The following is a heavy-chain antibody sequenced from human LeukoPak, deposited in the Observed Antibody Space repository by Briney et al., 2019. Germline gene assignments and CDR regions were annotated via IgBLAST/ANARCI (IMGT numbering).Heavy chain of an antibody. D-gene: IGHD7-27*01. V-gene: IGHV1-69*05. CDR1: GGTFSSYA. CDR3: ASPPSTGDPRAFGY. Sequence: GSSVKVSCKASGGTFSSYAISWVRQAPGQGLEWMGGIIPIFGTANYAQKFQGRVTITTDESTSTAYMELSSLRSEDTAVYYCASPPSTGDPRAFGYWGQGTLVTVSS. J-gene: IGHJ4*02. CDR2: IIPIFGTA.